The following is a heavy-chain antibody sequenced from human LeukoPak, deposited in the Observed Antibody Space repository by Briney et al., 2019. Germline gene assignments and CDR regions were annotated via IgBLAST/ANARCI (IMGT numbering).Heavy chain of an antibody. CDR1: GFTFSSYG. CDR3: AGARYSSGWYLMGYFDY. V-gene: IGHV3-23*01. D-gene: IGHD6-19*01. Sequence: GGSLRLSCAASGFTFSSYGMHWVRQAPGKGLEWVSAISGSGGSTYYADSVKGRFTISRDNSKNTLYLQMNSLRAEDTAVYYCAGARYSSGWYLMGYFDYWGQGTLVTVSS. CDR2: ISGSGGST. J-gene: IGHJ4*02.